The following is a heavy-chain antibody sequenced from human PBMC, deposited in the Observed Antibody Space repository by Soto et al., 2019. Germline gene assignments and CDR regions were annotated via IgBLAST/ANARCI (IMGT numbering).Heavy chain of an antibody. CDR3: ASTGVTRPYYFDY. V-gene: IGHV4-39*01. Sequence: QLQLQESGPGLVKPSETLSLTCTVSGGSISSSSYYWGWIRQPPGKGLEWIGSIYYSGSTYYNPSLKSRVTISVDTSKNQFSLQLSSVTAADTAVYYCASTGVTRPYYFDYWGQGTLVTVSS. D-gene: IGHD4-17*01. CDR2: IYYSGST. J-gene: IGHJ4*02. CDR1: GGSISSSSYY.